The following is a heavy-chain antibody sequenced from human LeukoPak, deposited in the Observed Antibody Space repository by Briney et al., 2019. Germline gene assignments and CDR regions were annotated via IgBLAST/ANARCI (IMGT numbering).Heavy chain of an antibody. CDR2: ISGSGGIT. V-gene: IGHV3-23*01. D-gene: IGHD3-22*01. CDR3: ARETYFYDTDYYYVKYFDS. J-gene: IGHJ4*02. CDR1: GFTFSSCA. Sequence: GGSLRLSCAASGFTFSSCAMNWVRQAPGKGLEWVSGISGSGGITHYADSVKGRFTISRDNAKNSLYLQMNSLSAEDTAVYFCARETYFYDTDYYYVKYFDSWGQGTLVTVSS.